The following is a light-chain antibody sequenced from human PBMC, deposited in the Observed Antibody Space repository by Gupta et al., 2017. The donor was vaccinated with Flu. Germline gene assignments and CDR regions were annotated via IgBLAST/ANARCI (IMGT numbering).Light chain of an antibody. CDR2: KAS. J-gene: IGKJ1*01. Sequence: DIQMTQSPSTLSASVGDRVTITCRASQSISSWLAWYQQRPGKAPKLLIYKASSLESGVPSRFSGSGSGTKFTLTISSLQPDDFATYYCQQYGTYSTTFGQGTKVEIK. V-gene: IGKV1-5*03. CDR3: QQYGTYSTT. CDR1: QSISSW.